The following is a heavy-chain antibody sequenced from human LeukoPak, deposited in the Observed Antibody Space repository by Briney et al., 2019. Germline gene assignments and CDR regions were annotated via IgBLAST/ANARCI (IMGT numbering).Heavy chain of an antibody. V-gene: IGHV3-33*06. CDR1: GFSFTSSG. Sequence: GGSLRLSCVASGFSFTSSGMYWVRQAPGKGLEWVAIIWHDGSAEFYADSVKGRFSISRDNSRSMVYLQMDSLRDDDTAVYFCAKDSRGGWSGYFDYWGQGTLVTVSS. J-gene: IGHJ4*02. CDR2: IWHDGSAE. D-gene: IGHD6-19*01. CDR3: AKDSRGGWSGYFDY.